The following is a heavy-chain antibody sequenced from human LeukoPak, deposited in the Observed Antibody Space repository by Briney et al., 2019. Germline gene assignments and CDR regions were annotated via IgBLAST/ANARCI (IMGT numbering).Heavy chain of an antibody. CDR2: INSDGSST. J-gene: IGHJ4*02. V-gene: IGHV3-74*01. Sequence: GGSLRLSCAASGFTFSSYWMSWVRQAPGKGLVWVSRINSDGSSTIYADSVRGRFTISRDNAKNSLYLQMNSLRAEDTAVYYCARVLWLGELSLGYWGQGTLVTVSS. CDR3: ARVLWLGELSLGY. CDR1: GFTFSSYW. D-gene: IGHD3-10*01.